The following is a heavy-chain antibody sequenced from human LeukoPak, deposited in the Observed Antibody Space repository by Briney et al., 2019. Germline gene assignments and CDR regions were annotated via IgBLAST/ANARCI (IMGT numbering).Heavy chain of an antibody. V-gene: IGHV1-2*02. D-gene: IGHD2-8*01. J-gene: IGHJ4*02. CDR3: ASFYCTNGVCDPTSFFFDY. Sequence: ASVKVSCKASGYTFTGYYMHWVRQAPGQGLEWMGWINPNSGGTNYAQKFQGRVTMTRDTSISTAYMELSRLRSDDTAVYYCASFYCTNGVCDPTSFFFDYWGQGTLVTVSS. CDR2: INPNSGGT. CDR1: GYTFTGYY.